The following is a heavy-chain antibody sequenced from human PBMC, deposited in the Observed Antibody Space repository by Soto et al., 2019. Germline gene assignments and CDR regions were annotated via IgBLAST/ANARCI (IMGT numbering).Heavy chain of an antibody. CDR2: IDGSGGST. CDR3: AKRESCSGGNCPFDY. CDR1: GFTFSSYV. Sequence: EVQLLESGGGLVQPGGSLRLSCAASGFTFSSYVMSWVRQAPGKGLEWVSTIDGSGGSTYSADSVKGRFTISRDISKNTLYMQMNSLRAEDTAVYYCAKRESCSGGNCPFDYWGQGTLVTVSS. J-gene: IGHJ4*02. V-gene: IGHV3-23*01. D-gene: IGHD2-15*01.